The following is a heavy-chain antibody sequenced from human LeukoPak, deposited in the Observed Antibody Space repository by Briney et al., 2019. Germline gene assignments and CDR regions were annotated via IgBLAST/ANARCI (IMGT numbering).Heavy chain of an antibody. D-gene: IGHD5-18*01. J-gene: IGHJ4*02. CDR3: ARGYGGVDY. CDR1: GITLCRYL. V-gene: IGHV3-21*01. CDR2: ISSSSSYI. Sequence: GSPRLFRAASGITLCRYLVNLVAQAAGKGLEWVSSISSSSSYIYYADSAKGRFTISRDNAKNSLYLQMNSLRAEDTAVYYCARGYGGVDYWGQGTLVTVSS.